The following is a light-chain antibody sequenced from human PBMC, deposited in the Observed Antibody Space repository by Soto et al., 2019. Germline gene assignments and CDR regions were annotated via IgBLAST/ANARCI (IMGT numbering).Light chain of an antibody. J-gene: IGKJ5*01. CDR2: DAS. CDR3: QQRRSWPPGIT. CDR1: QSVSSSY. Sequence: EIVLTQSPGTLSLSPGERATLSCRASQSVSSSYLAWYQQKPGQAPRLLIYDASNRATGIPARFSGSGSGTDFTLTISSLEPEDFAVYYCQQRRSWPPGITFGQGTRLEIK. V-gene: IGKV3-11*01.